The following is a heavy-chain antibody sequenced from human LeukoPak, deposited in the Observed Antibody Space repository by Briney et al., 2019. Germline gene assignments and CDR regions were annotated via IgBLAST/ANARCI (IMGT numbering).Heavy chain of an antibody. CDR3: ARLYCSSTSCSHFDY. J-gene: IGHJ4*02. D-gene: IGHD2-2*01. CDR2: ISSDGGSA. CDR1: GFTFSSYA. Sequence: PGGSLRLSCAASGFTFSSYAMHWVRQAPGKGLEYVSAISSDGGSAYYANSVKGRFTISRDNSKNTLYLQMGSLRAEDMAVYYCARLYCSSTSCSHFDYWGQGTLVTVSS. V-gene: IGHV3-64*01.